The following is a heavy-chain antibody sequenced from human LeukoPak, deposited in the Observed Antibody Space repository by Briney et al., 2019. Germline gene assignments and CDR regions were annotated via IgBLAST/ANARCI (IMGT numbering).Heavy chain of an antibody. J-gene: IGHJ3*02. D-gene: IGHD5-12*01. CDR2: INPNSGGT. V-gene: IGHV1-2*02. Sequence: ASVKVSCKASGYTFTGYYMHWVRQAPGQGLEWMGWINPNSGGTNYAQKFQGRVTMTRDTSISTAYMELSRLRSDDTAVYYCAKDLSAFSGYDYVDAFDIWGQGTMVTVSS. CDR3: AKDLSAFSGYDYVDAFDI. CDR1: GYTFTGYY.